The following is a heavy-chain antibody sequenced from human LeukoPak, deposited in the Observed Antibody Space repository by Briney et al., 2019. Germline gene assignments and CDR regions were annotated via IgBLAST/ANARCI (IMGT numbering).Heavy chain of an antibody. CDR1: GFTSSSYW. V-gene: IGHV3-7*01. CDR3: AREPLYDSRYLGY. Sequence: PGGSLRLSCAASGFTSSSYWMSWVRQAPGKGLEWVANIKQDGSEKYYVDSVKGRFTISRDNAKNSLYLQMNSLRAEDTAVYYCAREPLYDSRYLGYWGQGTRVTVSS. J-gene: IGHJ4*02. D-gene: IGHD3-22*01. CDR2: IKQDGSEK.